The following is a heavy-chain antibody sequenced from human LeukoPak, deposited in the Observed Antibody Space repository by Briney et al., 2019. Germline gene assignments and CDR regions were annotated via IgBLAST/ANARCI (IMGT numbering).Heavy chain of an antibody. CDR3: ARPQVSGSFIDAFDI. CDR1: GGSISNNNW. D-gene: IGHD1-26*01. Sequence: SGTLSLTCAVSGGSISNNNWWSWVRQPPGKGLEWIGEIYHTGSTNYNPSLKSRVTISVDKSKNQFSLKLSSVTAADTAVYYCARPQVSGSFIDAFDIWGQGTMVTVSS. J-gene: IGHJ3*02. V-gene: IGHV4-4*02. CDR2: IYHTGST.